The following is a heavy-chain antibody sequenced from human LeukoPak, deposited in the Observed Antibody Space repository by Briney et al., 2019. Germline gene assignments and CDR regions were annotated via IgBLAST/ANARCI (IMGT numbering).Heavy chain of an antibody. CDR1: GFTVSSNY. CDR3: ASKDGYNIAFDI. CDR2: IYSGGST. Sequence: GGSLRLSCAAAGFTVSSNYMSWVRQAPGKGLEWVSVIYSGGSTYYADSVKGRFTISRDNSKNTLYLQMNSLRAEDTAVYYCASKDGYNIAFDIWGQGTMVTVSS. J-gene: IGHJ3*02. V-gene: IGHV3-53*01. D-gene: IGHD5-24*01.